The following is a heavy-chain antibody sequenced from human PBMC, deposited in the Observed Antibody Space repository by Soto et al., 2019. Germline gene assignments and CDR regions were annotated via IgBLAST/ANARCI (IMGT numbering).Heavy chain of an antibody. CDR3: ARTGDSSWFNWFDP. Sequence: PSETLSRTCTVSGGSISSGGYYWSWIRQHPGKGLEWIGYIYCSGSTYYNPSLKSRVTISVDTSKNQFSLKLSSVTAADTAVYYCARTGDSSWFNWFDPWGQGTLVTVSS. J-gene: IGHJ5*02. CDR2: IYCSGST. V-gene: IGHV4-31*03. D-gene: IGHD6-13*01. CDR1: GGSISSGGYY.